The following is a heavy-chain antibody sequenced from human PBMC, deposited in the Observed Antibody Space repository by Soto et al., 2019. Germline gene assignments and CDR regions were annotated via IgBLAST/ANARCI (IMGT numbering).Heavy chain of an antibody. CDR3: ESDALLGDFWSGYHYYYYYYMDV. CDR2: IWYDGSNK. Sequence: GGSLRLSCAASGFTFSSYGMHWVRQAPGKGLEWVAVIWYDGSNKNYPVSVKGPFTISRANSKNTLCLQMNSLRAEETAVYYCESDALLGDFWSGYHYYYYYYMDVWGKGTTVTVSS. J-gene: IGHJ6*03. D-gene: IGHD3-3*01. V-gene: IGHV3-33*01. CDR1: GFTFSSYG.